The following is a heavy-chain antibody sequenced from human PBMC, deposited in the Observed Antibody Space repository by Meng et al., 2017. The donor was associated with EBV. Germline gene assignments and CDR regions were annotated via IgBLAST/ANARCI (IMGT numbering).Heavy chain of an antibody. CDR3: VRELVGGTFDY. D-gene: IGHD1/OR15-1a*01. CDR1: GYTFTSYY. Sequence: VQRVQSVADVKKPGASVKVSCKASGYTFTSYYLPWVRQAPGQGLEWMGIIIPAGGNTNYAQKFRGRFTMTRDTSTSTVYMDLSILTSEDTAVYYCVRELVGGTFDYWGQGTLVTVSS. V-gene: IGHV1-46*01. J-gene: IGHJ4*02. CDR2: IIPAGGNT.